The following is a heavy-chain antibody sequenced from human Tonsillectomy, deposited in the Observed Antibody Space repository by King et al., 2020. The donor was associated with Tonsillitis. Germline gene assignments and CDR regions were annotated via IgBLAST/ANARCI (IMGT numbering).Heavy chain of an antibody. CDR3: AKGGPSLIGTRGTAFDV. CDR1: GFTFSSYA. J-gene: IGHJ3*01. Sequence: VQLEESGGGLVQPGGSLRLSCTASGFTFSSYAMSWVRQTPGEGLDWVSAITGRGSSTYDADSVKGRFSVSRDNSKNTLYLQMNSLRADDTAVYYCAKGGPSLIGTRGTAFDVWGQGTMVTVSS. D-gene: IGHD1-7*01. V-gene: IGHV3-23*04. CDR2: ITGRGSST.